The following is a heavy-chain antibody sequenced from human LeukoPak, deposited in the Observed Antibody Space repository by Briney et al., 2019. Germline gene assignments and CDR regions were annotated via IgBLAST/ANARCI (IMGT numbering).Heavy chain of an antibody. D-gene: IGHD4-11*01. CDR3: AKGPGSRTHSNSNYYYYYYMDV. Sequence: GGSLRLSCAASGFTFSSYWMSWVRQAPGKGLEWVANIKQDGSEKYYVDSVKGRFTISRDNAKNSLYLQMNSLRAEDTAVYYCAKGPGSRTHSNSNYYYYYYMDVWGKGTTVTVSS. J-gene: IGHJ6*03. CDR1: GFTFSSYW. CDR2: IKQDGSEK. V-gene: IGHV3-7*01.